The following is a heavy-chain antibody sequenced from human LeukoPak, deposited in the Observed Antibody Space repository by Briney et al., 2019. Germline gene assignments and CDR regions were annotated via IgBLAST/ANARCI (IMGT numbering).Heavy chain of an antibody. CDR3: AKDLYNWNDFFDY. D-gene: IGHD1-1*01. Sequence: GGSLRLSCAASGFTFSSYGMHWVRQAPGKGVEWVAVISYDGSNKYYADSVKGRFTISRDNSKNTLYLQMNSLRAEDTAVYYCAKDLYNWNDFFDYWGQGTLVTVSS. V-gene: IGHV3-30*18. CDR1: GFTFSSYG. J-gene: IGHJ4*02. CDR2: ISYDGSNK.